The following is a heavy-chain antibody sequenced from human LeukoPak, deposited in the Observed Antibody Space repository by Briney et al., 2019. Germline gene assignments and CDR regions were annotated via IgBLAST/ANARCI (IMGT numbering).Heavy chain of an antibody. J-gene: IGHJ4*02. CDR2: INPSGGST. CDR3: ARDGNGYYFDY. CDR1: RYTFTSYY. Sequence: GASVKVSCKASRYTFTSYYMHWVRQAPGQGLEWMGIINPSGGSTSYAQKFQGRVTITADESTSTAYMELSSLRSEDTAVYYCARDGNGYYFDYWGQGTLVTVSS. D-gene: IGHD1-1*01. V-gene: IGHV1-46*01.